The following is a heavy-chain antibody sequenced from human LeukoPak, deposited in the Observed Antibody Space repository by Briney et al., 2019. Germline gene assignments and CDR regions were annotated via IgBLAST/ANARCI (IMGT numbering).Heavy chain of an antibody. CDR3: ARAGRGYSHGYVDY. V-gene: IGHV4-30-4*08. CDR1: GGSISSGDYY. Sequence: SQTLSLTCTVSGGSISSGDYYWSWIRQPPGKGLEWFGYIYYTGSTYYNPSLKSRVTISVDTSKNQFSLKLSSVTAADTAVYYCARAGRGYSHGYVDYWGQGTLVTVSS. J-gene: IGHJ4*02. D-gene: IGHD5-18*01. CDR2: IYYTGST.